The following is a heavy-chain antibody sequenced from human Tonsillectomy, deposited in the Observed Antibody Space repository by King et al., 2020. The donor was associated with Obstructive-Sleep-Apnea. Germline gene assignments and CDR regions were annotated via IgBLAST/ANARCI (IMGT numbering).Heavy chain of an antibody. CDR1: GFTFSTYV. Sequence: VQLVESGGGLVQPGGSLRLSCAASGFTFSTYVMSWVRQAPGKGLEWVSSISGSGGSTYYADSVQGRFTISRYNSKNTLYLQMNILRAEDTAVYYCAKVCSSTSISDFWGQGTLVTVSS. CDR3: AKVCSSTSISDF. J-gene: IGHJ4*02. D-gene: IGHD2-2*01. V-gene: IGHV3-23*04. CDR2: ISGSGGST.